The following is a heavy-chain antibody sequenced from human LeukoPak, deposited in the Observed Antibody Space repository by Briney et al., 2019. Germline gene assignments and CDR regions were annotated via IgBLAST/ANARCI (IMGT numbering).Heavy chain of an antibody. J-gene: IGHJ4*02. V-gene: IGHV3-30*04. CDR1: GFTFSTYA. D-gene: IGHD6-13*01. CDR3: ARVSSRPVLASGDY. CDR2: ISYDGNNK. Sequence: GGSLRLSCAASGFTFSTYAMHWVRQAPGKGLEWVSIISYDGNNKYYADSVKGRFTISRDNAKNTLNLQMNSLRAEDTAVYYCARVSSRPVLASGDYWGQGTLVTVSS.